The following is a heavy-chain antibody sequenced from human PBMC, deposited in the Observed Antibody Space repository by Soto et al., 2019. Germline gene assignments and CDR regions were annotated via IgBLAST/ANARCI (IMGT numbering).Heavy chain of an antibody. CDR1: GFTFSSYG. J-gene: IGHJ6*02. CDR2: IWHDGRKQ. CDR3: ASDGLYHCYYGLYV. V-gene: IGHV3-33*01. Sequence: QVQLVESGGGVVQPGRSLRLSCAASGFTFSSYGMHWVRQAPGKGLEWVAIIWHDGRKQYYADSVKGRFIISSDNSKNPLYLKMNSMRAEDTAVYSCASDGLYHCYYGLYVCGRGTTVTVSS.